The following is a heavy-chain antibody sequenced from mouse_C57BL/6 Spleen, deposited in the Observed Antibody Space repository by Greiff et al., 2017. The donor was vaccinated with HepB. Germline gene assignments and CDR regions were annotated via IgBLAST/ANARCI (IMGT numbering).Heavy chain of an antibody. CDR1: GYAFSSYW. CDR3: ARDYGRSYGYYFDY. CDR2: IYPGDGDT. V-gene: IGHV1-82*01. D-gene: IGHD1-1*01. Sequence: VQLQQSGPELVKPGASVKISCKASGYAFSSYWMNWVKQRPGKGLEWIGRIYPGDGDTNYNGKFKGKATLTADKSSSTAYMQLSSLTSEDSAVYFCARDYGRSYGYYFDYWGQGTTLTVSS. J-gene: IGHJ2*01.